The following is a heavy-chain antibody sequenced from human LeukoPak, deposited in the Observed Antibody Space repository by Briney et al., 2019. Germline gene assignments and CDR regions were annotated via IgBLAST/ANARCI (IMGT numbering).Heavy chain of an antibody. Sequence: GGSLRLSCAGSGFLFRSYSMNWVRQAPGKGLEWVSSISNIANHIYYADSVKGRFTISRDNAKNSLYLQMNSLRIEDTAVYYCAKDTGRGYFDWLLYSPDYWGQGTLVTVSS. CDR1: GFLFRSYS. D-gene: IGHD3-9*01. CDR2: ISNIANHI. J-gene: IGHJ4*02. CDR3: AKDTGRGYFDWLLYSPDY. V-gene: IGHV3-21*01.